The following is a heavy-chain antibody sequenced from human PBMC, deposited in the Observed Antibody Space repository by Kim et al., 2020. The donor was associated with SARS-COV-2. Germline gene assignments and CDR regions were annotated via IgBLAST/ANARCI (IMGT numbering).Heavy chain of an antibody. V-gene: IGHV3-33*06. D-gene: IGHD1-26*01. Sequence: VKSRVTISRNSSKNALCQQMNSLRAEDTAVYYCAKGGVGATPSLSYYFDYWGQGTLVTVSS. CDR3: AKGGVGATPSLSYYFDY. J-gene: IGHJ4*02.